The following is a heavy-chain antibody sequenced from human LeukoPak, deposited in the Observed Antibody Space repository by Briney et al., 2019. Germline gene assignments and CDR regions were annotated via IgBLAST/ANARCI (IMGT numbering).Heavy chain of an antibody. CDR3: ARKGGDSGIGYLDS. D-gene: IGHD2-21*02. J-gene: IGHJ4*02. CDR2: IYYSGST. V-gene: IGHV4-39*07. CDR1: GGSISSSSYY. Sequence: SETLSLTCTVSGGSISSSSYYWGWIRQPPGKGLEWIGSIYYSGSTYYNPSLKSRVTISVDTSKNQFSLKLSSVTAADTAMYYCARKGGDSGIGYLDSWGQGTLVSVSS.